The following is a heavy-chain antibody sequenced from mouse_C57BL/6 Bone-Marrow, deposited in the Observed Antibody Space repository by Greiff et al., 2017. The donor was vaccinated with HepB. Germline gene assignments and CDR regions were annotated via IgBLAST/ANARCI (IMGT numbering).Heavy chain of an antibody. CDR3: ADYYGSSYWFAY. V-gene: IGHV1-81*01. CDR1: GYTFTSYG. J-gene: IGHJ3*01. CDR2: IYPRSGNT. Sequence: VQLVESGAELARPGASVKLSCKASGYTFTSYGISWVKQRTGQGLEWIGEIYPRSGNTYYNEKFKGKATLTADKSSSTAYMELRSLTSEDSAVYFCADYYGSSYWFAYWGQGTLVTVSA. D-gene: IGHD1-1*01.